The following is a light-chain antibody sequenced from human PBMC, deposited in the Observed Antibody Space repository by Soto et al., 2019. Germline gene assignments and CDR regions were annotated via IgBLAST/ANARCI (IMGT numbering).Light chain of an antibody. CDR1: QRIYTY. V-gene: IGKV1-39*01. CDR3: QQSYNYVRT. J-gene: IGKJ1*01. Sequence: DIQLTQSPSSLSASVGDRVSITFRSSQRIYTYLNWYQHKPGKAPKLLIFAASTLQTGVPSRFSGSGSETDFTLTISSLQPEDFATYYCQQSYNYVRTFGQGTKV. CDR2: AAS.